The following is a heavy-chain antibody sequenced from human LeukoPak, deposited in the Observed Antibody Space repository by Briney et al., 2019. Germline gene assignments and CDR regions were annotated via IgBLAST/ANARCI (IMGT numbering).Heavy chain of an antibody. CDR2: ITGSGGYT. V-gene: IGHV3-23*01. J-gene: IGHJ4*02. CDR3: AKQSLYDSSGHFHY. D-gene: IGHD3-22*01. CDR1: GFTFSSYA. Sequence: PAGGSLRLSCAASGFTFSSYAMTWVRQAPGKGLEWVSTITGSGGYTYYADSVKGRFTISRDNSKNTLFWRMNSLRAEDTAVYFCAKQSLYDSSGHFHYWGQGTLVTVSS.